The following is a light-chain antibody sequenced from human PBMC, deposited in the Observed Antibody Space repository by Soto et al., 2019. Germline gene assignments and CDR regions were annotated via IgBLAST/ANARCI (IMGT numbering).Light chain of an antibody. CDR2: AAS. J-gene: IGKJ5*01. CDR3: QQSYTTPIT. Sequence: DIQMTPSPSSLSASVGDRAIITCRASQTISSHLNWYQQKPGKAPNLLVYAASSLQSGVPSRFTGSGSGTDFTLTISSLQPEDFATYFCQQSYTTPITFGQGTRLEIK. V-gene: IGKV1-39*01. CDR1: QTISSH.